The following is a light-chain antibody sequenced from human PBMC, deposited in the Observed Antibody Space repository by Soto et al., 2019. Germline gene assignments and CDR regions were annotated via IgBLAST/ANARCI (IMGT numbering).Light chain of an antibody. CDR3: QQYDTYPLA. CDR2: KAS. J-gene: IGKJ4*01. Sequence: DIQMTQSPSTLSASVGDRVTITCRASQSISSWLAWYQQKPGKVPKLLIYKASSLESGVPSRFSGSGSGTEFTLTISSLQPDDLATYYCQQYDTYPLAFGGGTKVDI. CDR1: QSISSW. V-gene: IGKV1-5*03.